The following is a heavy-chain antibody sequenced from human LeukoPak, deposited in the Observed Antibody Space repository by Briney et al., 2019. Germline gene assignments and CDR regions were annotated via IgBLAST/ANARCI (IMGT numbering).Heavy chain of an antibody. CDR1: GGSITSYY. J-gene: IGHJ5*02. Sequence: SETLSLTCTVSGGSITSYYWSWLRQPPGKGLECIGYICYSGSTNYNPSLKSRVTISVDTSKNQFSLKLSSVTAADTAVYYCARGEDCSSTSCFWFDPWGQGTLVTVSS. CDR3: ARGEDCSSTSCFWFDP. V-gene: IGHV4-59*01. D-gene: IGHD2-2*01. CDR2: ICYSGST.